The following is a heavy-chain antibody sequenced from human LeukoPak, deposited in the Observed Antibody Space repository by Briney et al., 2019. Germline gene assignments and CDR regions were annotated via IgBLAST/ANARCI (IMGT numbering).Heavy chain of an antibody. CDR1: GGSFSGYY. J-gene: IGHJ4*02. CDR3: ARFLRVGYSSGWYKSH. Sequence: SETLSLTCAVYGGSFSGYYWSWIRQPPGKGLEWIGEINHSGSTNYNPSLKSRVTISVDTSKNQFSLKLSSVTAADTAVYYCARFLRVGYSSGWYKSHWGQGTLVTVSS. CDR2: INHSGST. V-gene: IGHV4-34*01. D-gene: IGHD6-19*01.